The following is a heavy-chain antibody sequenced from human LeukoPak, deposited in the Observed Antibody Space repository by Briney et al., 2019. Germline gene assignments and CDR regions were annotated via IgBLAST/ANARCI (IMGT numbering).Heavy chain of an antibody. CDR3: TTALGKYYYDSSGYYPIDY. J-gene: IGHJ4*02. CDR1: GFTFSNAW. CDR2: IKSKTDGGTT. V-gene: IGHV3-15*01. D-gene: IGHD3-22*01. Sequence: GGSLRLSCAASGFTFSNAWMSWVRPAPGKGLEWVGRIKSKTDGGTTDYAAPVKGRFTISRDDSKNTLYLQMNSLKTEDTAVYYCTTALGKYYYDSSGYYPIDYWGQGTLVTVSS.